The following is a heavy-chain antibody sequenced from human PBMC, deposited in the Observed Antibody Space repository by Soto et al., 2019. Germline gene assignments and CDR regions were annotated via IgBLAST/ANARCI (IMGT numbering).Heavy chain of an antibody. Sequence: SQTLSLTCVISGDGVSSNSAAWNWIRQSPSRGLEWLGRTYYRSKWYNDYAVSVKSRITISPDTSKNQFSLQLNSVTPEDTAVYYCARGTDSSSWYNWFDPWGQGTLVTVSS. D-gene: IGHD6-13*01. V-gene: IGHV6-1*01. CDR1: GDGVSSNSAA. CDR2: TYYRSKWYN. J-gene: IGHJ5*02. CDR3: ARGTDSSSWYNWFDP.